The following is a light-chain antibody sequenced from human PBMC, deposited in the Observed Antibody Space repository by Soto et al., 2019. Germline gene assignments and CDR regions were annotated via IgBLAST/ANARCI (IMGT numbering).Light chain of an antibody. Sequence: QSVLTQPASVSGSPGQSITISCTGTSSDVVIYNYVSWYQQHPGKAPKLMIYQVTNRPSGVSNRFSGSKSGNTASLTISGLQAEDEADYYCSSYTGSNNYVFGTGTKVTVL. J-gene: IGLJ1*01. CDR2: QVT. CDR1: SSDVVIYNY. V-gene: IGLV2-14*01. CDR3: SSYTGSNNYV.